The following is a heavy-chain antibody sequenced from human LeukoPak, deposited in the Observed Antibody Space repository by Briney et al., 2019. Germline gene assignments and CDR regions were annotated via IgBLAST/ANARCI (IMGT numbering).Heavy chain of an antibody. Sequence: GGSLRLSCAASGFTVSSNYMSWVRQAPGKGLEWVSSISGSGGNTYYADSVKGRFTISRDNSKNTLNLQMNSLRAEDTAVYYCVPSGANWFDPWGQGTLVTVSS. CDR1: GFTVSSNY. CDR3: VPSGANWFDP. V-gene: IGHV3-23*01. J-gene: IGHJ5*02. D-gene: IGHD3-10*01. CDR2: ISGSGGNT.